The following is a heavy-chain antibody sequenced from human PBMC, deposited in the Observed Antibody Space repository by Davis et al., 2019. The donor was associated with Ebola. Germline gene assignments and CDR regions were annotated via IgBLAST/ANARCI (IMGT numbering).Heavy chain of an antibody. J-gene: IGHJ5*02. D-gene: IGHD6-13*01. CDR1: GSTFTSSG. CDR2: ISASNGNT. Sequence: ASVKVSCKASGSTFTSSGISWVRQAPGQGLEWMGWISASNGNTNYAQTLQGRVTMTPDTSTSTAYMELSSLRSEDTAVYYCASSWYSTNWFDPWGQGTLVTGAS. CDR3: ASSWYSTNWFDP. V-gene: IGHV1-18*01.